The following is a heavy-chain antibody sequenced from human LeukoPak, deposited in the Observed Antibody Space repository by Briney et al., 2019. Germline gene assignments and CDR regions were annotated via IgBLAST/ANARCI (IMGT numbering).Heavy chain of an antibody. CDR3: ARPKYAYYFDY. Sequence: SETLSLTCAVYGGSFSGYYWSWIRQPPGKGLEWIGEINHSGSTNYNPSLKSRVTISVDTSKNQFSLKLSSVTAADTAVYYCARPKYAYYFDYWGQGTLVTVSP. J-gene: IGHJ4*02. CDR1: GGSFSGYY. D-gene: IGHD2-2*01. CDR2: INHSGST. V-gene: IGHV4-34*01.